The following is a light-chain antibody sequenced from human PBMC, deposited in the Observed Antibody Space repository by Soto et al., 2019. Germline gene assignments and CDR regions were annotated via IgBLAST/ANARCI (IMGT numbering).Light chain of an antibody. CDR2: EVS. Sequence: QSALTQPASVSGSPGQSITISCTGTSSGVGGYKYVSWYQQHPGKAPKLMIYEVSNRPSGGSNRFSGSKSGNTASLTISGLQAEDEADYYCNSYTSSSTGVFGTGTKVTVL. V-gene: IGLV2-14*01. CDR1: SSGVGGYKY. CDR3: NSYTSSSTGV. J-gene: IGLJ1*01.